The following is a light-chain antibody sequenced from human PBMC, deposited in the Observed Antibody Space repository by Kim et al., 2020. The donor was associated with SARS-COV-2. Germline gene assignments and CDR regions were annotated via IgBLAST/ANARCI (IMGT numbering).Light chain of an antibody. CDR1: QDISNY. CDR3: QQYNDLPVT. Sequence: DIQLTQSPSSLSASVGDRVTITCQASQDISNYLNWYQQKPGEAPKLLVYDASYLEAGVPSRFSGSGSGTDFTFTISSLQPEDLATYYWQQYNDLPVTFGGGTKVDIK. V-gene: IGKV1-33*01. J-gene: IGKJ4*01. CDR2: DAS.